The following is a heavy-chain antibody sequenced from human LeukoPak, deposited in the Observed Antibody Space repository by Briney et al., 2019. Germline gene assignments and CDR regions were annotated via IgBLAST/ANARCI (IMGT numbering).Heavy chain of an antibody. CDR3: AKDPQYYYDSSGYANWFDP. CDR1: GFTFSSYA. CDR2: ISYDGSNK. D-gene: IGHD3-22*01. J-gene: IGHJ5*02. V-gene: IGHV3-30-3*01. Sequence: GGSLRLSCAASGFTFSSYAMHWVRQAPGKGLEWVAVISYDGSNKYYADSVKGRFTISRDNSKNTLYLQMNSLRAEDTAVYYCAKDPQYYYDSSGYANWFDPWGQGTLVTVSS.